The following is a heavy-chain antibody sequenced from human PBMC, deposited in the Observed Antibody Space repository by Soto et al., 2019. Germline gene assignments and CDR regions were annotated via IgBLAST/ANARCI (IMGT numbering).Heavy chain of an antibody. Sequence: GGSLRLSCAASGFTFSTYAMIWVRQAPGKGLEWVSAISGSGDSTYYADSVKGRFTISRDNPKNTLYLQMSSLRAEDTAIYYCAKDSFINLRGYDSYWGQGTLVTVSS. J-gene: IGHJ4*02. CDR1: GFTFSTYA. V-gene: IGHV3-23*01. CDR3: AKDSFINLRGYDSY. CDR2: ISGSGDST. D-gene: IGHD5-12*01.